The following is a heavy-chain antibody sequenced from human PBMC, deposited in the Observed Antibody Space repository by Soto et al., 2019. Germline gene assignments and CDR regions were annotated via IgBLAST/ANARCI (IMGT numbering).Heavy chain of an antibody. J-gene: IGHJ3*02. Sequence: SVKVSCKASGYTFTSYGISWVRQAPGQGLEWMGWISAYNGNTNYAQKLQGRVTMTTDTSTSTAYMELRSLRSDDTAVYYCARAGRITYYYGSGSYPGDAFDIWG. V-gene: IGHV1-18*01. CDR1: GYTFTSYG. D-gene: IGHD3-10*01. CDR2: ISAYNGNT. CDR3: ARAGRITYYYGSGSYPGDAFDI.